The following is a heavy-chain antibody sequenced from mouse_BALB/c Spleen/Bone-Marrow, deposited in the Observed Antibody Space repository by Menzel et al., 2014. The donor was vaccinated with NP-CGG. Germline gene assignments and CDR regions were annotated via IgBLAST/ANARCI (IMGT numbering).Heavy chain of an antibody. CDR1: GFTFSEYG. V-gene: IGHV5-15*02. CDR3: VRRGNGIYAMDY. Sequence: EVMLVESGGGLVQPGGSRKLSCAASGFTFSEYGIAWVRQAPGKGPEWVAFISSLASSIYYADSVTGRFTLSRENAKNTLYLEMTSLRSEDTAMYFCVRRGNGIYAMDYWGQGTSVTVSS. CDR2: ISSLASSI. J-gene: IGHJ4*01.